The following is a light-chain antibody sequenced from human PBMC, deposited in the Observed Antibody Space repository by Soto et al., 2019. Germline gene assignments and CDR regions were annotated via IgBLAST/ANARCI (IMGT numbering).Light chain of an antibody. J-gene: IGKJ2*01. V-gene: IGKV3-15*01. CDR3: QQSNNWPYT. CDR2: GAS. Sequence: EIVMTQSPATLSVSPGERATLSCRASQSVSHNLAWYQQKPGQAPRLLFYGASFRATGVPARFSGSGSGTDFTLTIISLQSEDFAIYYCQQSNNWPYTFGQGTKLEIK. CDR1: QSVSHN.